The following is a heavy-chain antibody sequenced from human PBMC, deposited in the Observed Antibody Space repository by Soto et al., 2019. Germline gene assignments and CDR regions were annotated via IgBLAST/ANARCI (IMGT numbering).Heavy chain of an antibody. D-gene: IGHD2-21*02. CDR1: GFIFDNHA. CDR3: ARDRCGGDCYSFDY. CDR2: VSWNSGSI. V-gene: IGHV3-9*01. J-gene: IGHJ4*02. Sequence: GGSLRLSCAASGFIFDNHAMNWVRQAPGKGLEWVAGVSWNSGSIDYADSVKGRFTISRDNAKNSLYLQMNSLRAEDTAFYYCARDRCGGDCYSFDYWGQGTLVTVSS.